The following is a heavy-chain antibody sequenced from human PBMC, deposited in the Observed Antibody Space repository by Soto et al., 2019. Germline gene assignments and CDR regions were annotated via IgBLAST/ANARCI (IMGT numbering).Heavy chain of an antibody. CDR1: GFTFDDYA. D-gene: IGHD2-21*01. CDR2: ISWNSGSI. Sequence: EVQLVESGGGLVQPGRSLRRSCAASGFTFDDYAMHWVRQAPGKGLEWVSGISWNSGSIGYADSVKGRFTISRDNAKNSLYLQMNSLRAEDTALYYCAKEDSYNFDYWCQGTLVTVSS. J-gene: IGHJ4*02. V-gene: IGHV3-9*01. CDR3: AKEDSYNFDY.